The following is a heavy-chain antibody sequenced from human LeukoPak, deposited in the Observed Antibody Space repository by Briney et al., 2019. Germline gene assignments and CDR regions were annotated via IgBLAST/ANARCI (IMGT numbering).Heavy chain of an antibody. J-gene: IGHJ6*02. Sequence: SVKVSCKASGGTFSSYAISWVRQAPGQGLEWMGGIIPIFGTANYAQKFQGRVTITADESTSTAYMELSSLRSEDTAVYYCARPSGATRGMDVWGQGTTVTVSS. CDR1: GGTFSSYA. D-gene: IGHD3-10*01. CDR2: IIPIFGTA. CDR3: ARPSGATRGMDV. V-gene: IGHV1-69*13.